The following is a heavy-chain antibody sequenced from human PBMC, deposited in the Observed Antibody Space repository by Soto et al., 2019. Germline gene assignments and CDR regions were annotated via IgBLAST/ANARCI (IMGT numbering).Heavy chain of an antibody. D-gene: IGHD2-21*01. CDR2: ITGSGGAM. CDR1: GFDFSGSE. J-gene: IGHJ4*02. Sequence: RLSCTASGFDFSGSEMNWFRQAPGKGLEWVAYITGSGGAMFHADSVKGRFSISRDNAKNSLFLEMNNLTADDAGVYYCAKVAPFILGSPFWGQGTLVTVSS. V-gene: IGHV3-48*03. CDR3: AKVAPFILGSPF.